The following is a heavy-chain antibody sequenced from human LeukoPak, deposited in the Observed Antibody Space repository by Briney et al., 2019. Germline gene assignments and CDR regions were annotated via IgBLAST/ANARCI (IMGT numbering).Heavy chain of an antibody. CDR1: GFTFDDYA. CDR3: ARPSGSSWYPAFDM. J-gene: IGHJ3*02. CDR2: ISWNSGSI. V-gene: IGHV3-9*01. D-gene: IGHD6-13*01. Sequence: GGSLRLSCAASGFTFDDYAIHWVRHAPGKGLEWVSGISWNSGSIGYADSVKGRFTISRDNTKNSLFLQMNSLRAEDTAVYYCARPSGSSWYPAFDMWGQGTMVTVSS.